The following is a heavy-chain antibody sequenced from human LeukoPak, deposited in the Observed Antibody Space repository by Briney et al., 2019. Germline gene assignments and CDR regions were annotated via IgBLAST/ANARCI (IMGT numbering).Heavy chain of an antibody. CDR2: IYYSGST. CDR3: ARDRYYYDSSRYAFDI. V-gene: IGHV4-30-4*01. D-gene: IGHD3-22*01. Sequence: PSETLSLTCTVSGGSISSGDYYWSWIRQPPGKGLEWIGYIYYSGSTYYNPSLKSRVTISVDTSKNQFSLKLSSVTAADTAVYYCARDRYYYDSSRYAFDIWGQGTMVTVSS. CDR1: GGSISSGDYY. J-gene: IGHJ3*02.